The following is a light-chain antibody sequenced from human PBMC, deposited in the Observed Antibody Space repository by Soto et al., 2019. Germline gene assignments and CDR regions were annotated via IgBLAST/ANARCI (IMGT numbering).Light chain of an antibody. CDR2: GDT. CDR1: SSNIGAGYD. V-gene: IGLV1-40*01. J-gene: IGLJ2*01. Sequence: QSVLTQPPSVSGAPGQRVTISCTGSSSNIGAGYDVHWYLQVPGTAPKLLIYGDTNRPSGVPDRFSGSRSGTSTSLAITGLQAEDEGDYYCQPYDRRLSGVVFGGGTKLTVL. CDR3: QPYDRRLSGVV.